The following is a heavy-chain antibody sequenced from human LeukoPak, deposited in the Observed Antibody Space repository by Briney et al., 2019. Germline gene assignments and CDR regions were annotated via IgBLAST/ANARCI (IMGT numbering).Heavy chain of an antibody. J-gene: IGHJ6*02. V-gene: IGHV3-64*01. CDR1: GFTFSSYA. CDR3: ARVGYTSYYYYGMDV. Sequence: GGSLRLSCAASGFTFSSYAMHWVRQAPGKGLEYVSAISSNGGSTYYANSVKGRFTISRDNSTNTLYLQMGSLRAEDMAVYYCARVGYTSYYYYGMDVWGQGTTVTVSS. D-gene: IGHD6-13*01. CDR2: ISSNGGST.